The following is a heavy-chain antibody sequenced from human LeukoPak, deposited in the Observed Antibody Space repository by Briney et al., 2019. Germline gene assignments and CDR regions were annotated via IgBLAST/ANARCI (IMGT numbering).Heavy chain of an antibody. D-gene: IGHD6-19*01. CDR2: IYYSGST. CDR1: GGSISSYY. V-gene: IGHV4-59*01. J-gene: IGHJ4*02. CDR3: ARTWGWYYFDY. Sequence: SETLSLTCTVSGGSISSYYWSWIRQPPGGGLEWIGYIYYSGSTNYNPSLKSRVTISVDTSNNQFSLKVRSVTAADTAVYYCARTWGWYYFDYWGQGTLVTVSS.